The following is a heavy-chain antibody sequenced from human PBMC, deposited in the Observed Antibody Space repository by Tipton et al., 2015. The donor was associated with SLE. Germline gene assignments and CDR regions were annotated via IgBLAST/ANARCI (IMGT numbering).Heavy chain of an antibody. CDR3: ASGLASGGPMEAYDI. CDR1: GDSISSGTYY. Sequence: LRLSCTVSGDSISSGTYYWGWIRQTPGMGLAWIGNMFPSGNSYYNPSLKSRVTMSVDTSKSQLSLKMRYVTAADTAVYYCASGLASGGPMEAYDIWGQGTMVTVSS. J-gene: IGHJ3*02. CDR2: MFPSGNS. V-gene: IGHV4-39*07. D-gene: IGHD3-16*01.